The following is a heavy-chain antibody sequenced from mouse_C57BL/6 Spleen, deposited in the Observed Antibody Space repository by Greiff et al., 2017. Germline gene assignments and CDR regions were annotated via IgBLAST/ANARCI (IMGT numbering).Heavy chain of an antibody. J-gene: IGHJ4*01. CDR3: VRDQDYVYYYAMDY. Sequence: EVKLLESGGGLVQPKGSLKLSCAASGFTFNTYAMHWVRPAPGKGLEWVARIRSKSSNYATYYADSVKDRFTISRDDSQSMIYLQMNNLKTEDTAMYYCVRDQDYVYYYAMDYWGQGTSVTVSS. CDR1: GFTFNTYA. V-gene: IGHV10-3*01. D-gene: IGHD1-1*01. CDR2: IRSKSSNYAT.